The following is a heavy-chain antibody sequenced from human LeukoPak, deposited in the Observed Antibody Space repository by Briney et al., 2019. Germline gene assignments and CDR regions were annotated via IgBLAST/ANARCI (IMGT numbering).Heavy chain of an antibody. J-gene: IGHJ3*02. V-gene: IGHV3-48*01. CDR3: ARDASGTAGAFDI. Sequence: GGSPRLSCAASGFTFSSYSMNWVRQAPGKGLEWVSYISSSSSTIYYADSVKGRFTISRDNVKNSLYLQMNSLRAEDTAVYYCARDASGTAGAFDIWGQGTMVTVSS. D-gene: IGHD1-26*01. CDR1: GFTFSSYS. CDR2: ISSSSSTI.